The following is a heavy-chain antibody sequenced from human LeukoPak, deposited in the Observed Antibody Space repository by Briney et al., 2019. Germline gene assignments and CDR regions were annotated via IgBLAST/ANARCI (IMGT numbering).Heavy chain of an antibody. CDR2: ISSGGNT. V-gene: IGHV3-53*01. D-gene: IGHD3-22*01. CDR1: GFTVSTNS. Sequence: GGSLRLSCKVSGFTVSTNSWSWVRQAPGKGLEWVSFISSGGNTDHSDSVKGRFTISRDNAKNSVYLQMNSLRAEDTAVYYCATDLGFSGYEADYWGQGTLVTVSS. CDR3: ATDLGFSGYEADY. J-gene: IGHJ4*02.